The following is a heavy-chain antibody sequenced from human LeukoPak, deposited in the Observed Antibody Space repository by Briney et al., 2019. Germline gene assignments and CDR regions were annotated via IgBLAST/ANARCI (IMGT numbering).Heavy chain of an antibody. V-gene: IGHV1-18*04. CDR1: GYTFTGYY. CDR2: ISAYNGNT. CDR3: ARVADPRYYYGMDV. Sequence: ASVKVSCKASGYTFTGYYMHWVRQAPGQGLEWMGWISAYNGNTNYAQKLQGRVTMTTDTSTSTAYMELRSLRSDDTAVYYCARVADPRYYYGMDVWGQGTTVTVSS. J-gene: IGHJ6*02.